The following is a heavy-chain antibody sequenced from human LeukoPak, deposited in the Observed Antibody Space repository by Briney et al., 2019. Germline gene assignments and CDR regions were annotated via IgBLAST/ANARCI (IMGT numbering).Heavy chain of an antibody. J-gene: IGHJ4*02. CDR3: AKGTNYYDSSGPTYDY. D-gene: IGHD3-22*01. CDR1: GFTFSSYA. CDR2: ISGRGGST. V-gene: IGHV3-23*01. Sequence: GGSLRLSCAASGFTFSSYAMSWVRQAPGKGLEWVSAISGRGGSTYYADSVKGRFTISRDNSKNTLYLQMNSLRAEDTAVYYCAKGTNYYDSSGPTYDYWGQGTLVTVSS.